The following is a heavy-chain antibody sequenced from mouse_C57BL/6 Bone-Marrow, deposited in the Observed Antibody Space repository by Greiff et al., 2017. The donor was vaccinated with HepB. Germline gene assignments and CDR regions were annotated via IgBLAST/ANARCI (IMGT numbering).Heavy chain of an antibody. CDR2: INPYNGGT. J-gene: IGHJ1*03. Sequence: EVQRVESGPVLVKPGASVKMSCKASGYTFTDYYMNWVKQSHGKSLEWIGVINPYNGGTSYNQKFKGKATLTVDKSSSTAYMELNSLTSEDSAVYYCARGSDYYGSSQRYFDVWGTGTTVTVSS. CDR1: GYTFTDYY. V-gene: IGHV1-19*01. D-gene: IGHD1-1*01. CDR3: ARGSDYYGSSQRYFDV.